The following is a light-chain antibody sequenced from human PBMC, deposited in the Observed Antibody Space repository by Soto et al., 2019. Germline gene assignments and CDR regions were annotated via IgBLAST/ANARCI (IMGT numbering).Light chain of an antibody. V-gene: IGLV1-40*01. CDR3: QSYDRSLGGSV. Sequence: QPVLTQPPSVSGAPGQGVTISCTGTSSNIGAGYNVHWYQQLPGAAPKLLIYSNSIRPSGVPDRFSGSKSGTSGSLAITGLQAEDEAHYYCQSYDRSLGGSVFGGGTQLTVL. J-gene: IGLJ2*01. CDR1: SSNIGAGYN. CDR2: SNS.